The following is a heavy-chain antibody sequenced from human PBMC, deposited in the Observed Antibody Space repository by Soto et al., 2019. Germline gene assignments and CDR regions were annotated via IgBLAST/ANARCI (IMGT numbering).Heavy chain of an antibody. Sequence: GGSLRLSCAASGFTFSSYGMHWVRQAPGKGLEWVAVIWYDGSNKYYADSVKGRFTISRDNSKNTLYLQMNSLRAEDTAVYYWARDPSITMVRGVNIQWYMDVWGKGTTVTVSS. CDR3: ARDPSITMVRGVNIQWYMDV. CDR1: GFTFSSYG. CDR2: IWYDGSNK. V-gene: IGHV3-33*01. J-gene: IGHJ6*03. D-gene: IGHD3-10*01.